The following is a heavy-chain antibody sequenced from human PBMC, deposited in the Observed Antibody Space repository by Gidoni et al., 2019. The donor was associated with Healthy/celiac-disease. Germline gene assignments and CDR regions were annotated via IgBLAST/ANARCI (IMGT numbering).Heavy chain of an antibody. CDR3: AKDGGYRRGVTTFYYYMDV. CDR1: GFTFSSYA. D-gene: IGHD4-17*01. J-gene: IGHJ6*03. Sequence: EVQLLESGGGLVQPGGSLRLSCAASGFTFSSYAMSWVRQAPWKGLEWVSAISGSGGSTYYADSVKGRFTISRDNSKNTRYLQMNSLRAEDTAVYYCAKDGGYRRGVTTFYYYMDVWGKGTTVTVSS. CDR2: ISGSGGST. V-gene: IGHV3-23*01.